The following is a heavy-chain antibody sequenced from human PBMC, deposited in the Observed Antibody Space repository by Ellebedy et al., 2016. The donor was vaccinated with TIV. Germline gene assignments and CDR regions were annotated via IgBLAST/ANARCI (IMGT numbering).Heavy chain of an antibody. CDR1: GGSFSGYY. Sequence: MPSETLSLTCAVSGGSFSGYYWSWIRQHPGKGLEWIGYIYYSGSTDYNPSLKSRVTISVDTPKNQFSLNRSSVTAADTAVYYCARGDYYYDSSGYENWFDPWGQGTLVTVSS. V-gene: IGHV4-31*11. CDR3: ARGDYYYDSSGYENWFDP. J-gene: IGHJ5*02. D-gene: IGHD3-22*01. CDR2: IYYSGST.